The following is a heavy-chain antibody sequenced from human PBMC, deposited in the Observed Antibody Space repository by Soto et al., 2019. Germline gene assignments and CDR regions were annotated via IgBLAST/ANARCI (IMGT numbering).Heavy chain of an antibody. Sequence: ASETLSLTCAVSGGSISISHWWSCVRQPPGKGLEWIGEIYHSGSIHYNPSLKSRVTISVDKSKNQFSLKLSSVTAADTAVYYCARRGYCIGSICYYYFDYWGQGTLVTVSS. J-gene: IGHJ4*02. CDR1: GGSISISHW. CDR2: IYHSGSI. CDR3: ARRGYCIGSICYYYFDY. D-gene: IGHD2-15*01. V-gene: IGHV4-4*02.